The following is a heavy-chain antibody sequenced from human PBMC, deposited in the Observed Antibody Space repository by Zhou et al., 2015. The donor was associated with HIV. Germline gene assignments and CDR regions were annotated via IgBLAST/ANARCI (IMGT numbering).Heavy chain of an antibody. CDR2: ISSNGNYT. CDR1: GFPFNIYN. CDR3: ARLAGRGFDY. J-gene: IGHJ4*02. Sequence: EVHLVDSGGGLVEPGGSLRLSCAASGFPFNIYNMNWVRQAPGKGLEWVSSISSNGNYTFYGDSVKGRFTISRDNAKNSLYLQMNSLRVEDTAVYYCARLAGRGFDYWGLGTLVTVSS. D-gene: IGHD1-26*01. V-gene: IGHV3-21*01.